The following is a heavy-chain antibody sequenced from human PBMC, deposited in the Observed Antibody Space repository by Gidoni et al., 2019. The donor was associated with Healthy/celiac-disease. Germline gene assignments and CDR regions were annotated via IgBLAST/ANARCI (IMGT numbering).Heavy chain of an antibody. Sequence: EVQVVESVAGIVQPGCSLRLSCATSGFTFTGHWMSWVRQAPGKGLEWVGNINQDGSEKYYVDSVKGRFTISRDKAKNSVYLQMNGLSVEDTAVYYCASDPGYWGQGTLVTVSS. CDR2: INQDGSEK. V-gene: IGHV3-7*01. J-gene: IGHJ4*02. CDR1: GFTFTGHW. CDR3: ASDPGY.